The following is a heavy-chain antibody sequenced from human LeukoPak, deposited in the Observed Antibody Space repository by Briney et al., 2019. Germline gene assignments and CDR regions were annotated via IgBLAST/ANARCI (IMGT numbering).Heavy chain of an antibody. V-gene: IGHV1-24*01. J-gene: IGHJ4*02. CDR2: FVPEDDET. CDR3: ATIAPGDLFDS. D-gene: IGHD7-27*01. CDR1: GSTLTEFS. Sequence: ASVKVSCKVSGSTLTEFSIHWVRQAPGKGLEWMGGFVPEDDETIYAQSFQGRVTMTEDTSTDTAYMELSSLRSGDTAMYYCATIAPGDLFDSWGQGTLVTVSS.